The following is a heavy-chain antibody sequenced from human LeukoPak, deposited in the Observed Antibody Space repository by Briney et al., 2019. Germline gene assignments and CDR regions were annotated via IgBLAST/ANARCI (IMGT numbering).Heavy chain of an antibody. CDR3: AKGRNVLRYPYGMDV. Sequence: GGSLRLSCAASGFIVSSNYMNWVRQTPGKGLEWVSVIYTDGSTYYADSVKGRFTISRDISRNTVHLQMNSLRAGDTAVYYCAKGRNVLRYPYGMDVWGQGTTVTVSS. V-gene: IGHV3-53*01. D-gene: IGHD3-9*01. CDR2: IYTDGST. J-gene: IGHJ6*02. CDR1: GFIVSSNY.